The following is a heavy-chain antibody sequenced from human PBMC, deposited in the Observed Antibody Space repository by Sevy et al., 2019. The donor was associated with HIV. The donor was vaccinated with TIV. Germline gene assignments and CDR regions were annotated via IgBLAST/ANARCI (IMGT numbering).Heavy chain of an antibody. CDR2: IRSKPKGFTT. D-gene: IGHD6-19*01. CDR1: GFRLGDLY. CDR3: AAVAADKGYFNI. Sequence: GGSLRLSCAASGFRLGDLYMDWVRQAPGKGLEWVGRIRSKPKGFTTEYAASVKGRFTNSRDDSQNSLYLQMNSLKTDDTARYYCAAVAADKGYFNIWGRGTLVTVSS. J-gene: IGHJ2*01. V-gene: IGHV3-72*01.